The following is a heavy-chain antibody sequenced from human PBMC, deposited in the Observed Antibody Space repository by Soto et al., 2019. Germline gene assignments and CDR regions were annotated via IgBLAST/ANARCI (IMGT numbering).Heavy chain of an antibody. V-gene: IGHV4-34*01. CDR1: GGSFSGYY. CDR3: ARGQPKYYYYGMDV. D-gene: IGHD5-18*01. J-gene: IGHJ6*02. Sequence: SETLSLTCAVYGGSFSGYYWSWIRQPPGKGLEWIGEINHSGSTNYNPSLKSRVTISVDTSKNQFSLKLRSVTAADTAVYYCARGQPKYYYYGMDVWGQGATVTVSS. CDR2: INHSGST.